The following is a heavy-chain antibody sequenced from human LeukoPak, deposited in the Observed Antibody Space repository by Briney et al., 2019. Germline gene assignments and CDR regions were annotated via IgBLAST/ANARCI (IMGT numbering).Heavy chain of an antibody. J-gene: IGHJ6*02. CDR1: GYTFTSYA. V-gene: IGHV1-69*13. D-gene: IGHD3-3*01. CDR2: IIPIFGTA. CDR3: AIYDFWSGYYPERGYYYYGMDV. Sequence: GASVKVSCKASGYTFTSYAISWVRQAPGQGLEWMGGIIPIFGTANYAQKFQGRVTITADESTSTAYMELSSLRSEDTAVYYCAIYDFWSGYYPERGYYYYGMDVWGQGTTVTVSS.